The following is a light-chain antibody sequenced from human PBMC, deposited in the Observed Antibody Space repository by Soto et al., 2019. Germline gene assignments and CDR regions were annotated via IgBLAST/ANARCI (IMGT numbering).Light chain of an antibody. V-gene: IGKV1-17*01. CDR1: QGISNL. CDR3: LQHKTYPHT. Sequence: DIQMTQSPSSLSASVGDRVTITCRASQGISNLLGWFQHKPGKAPKRLIYAASSLQGGVTSRFSGSGSGTEFTLTITGLQPEDVATYYCLQHKTYPHTFGKGTKLEIK. J-gene: IGKJ2*01. CDR2: AAS.